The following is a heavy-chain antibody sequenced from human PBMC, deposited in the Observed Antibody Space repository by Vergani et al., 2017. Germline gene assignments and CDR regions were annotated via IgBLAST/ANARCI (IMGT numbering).Heavy chain of an antibody. CDR2: IYTSGST. Sequence: QVQLQESGPGLVKPSQTLSLTCTVSGGSISSGSYYWSWIRQPAGKGLEWIGRIYTSGSTNYNPSLKSRVTISVDTSKNQFSLKLSSVTAADTAVYYCARAPLGYCSSTSCYYYYYGMDVWGKGTTVTVSS. CDR3: ARAPLGYCSSTSCYYYYYGMDV. V-gene: IGHV4-61*02. CDR1: GGSISSGSYY. D-gene: IGHD2-2*01. J-gene: IGHJ6*04.